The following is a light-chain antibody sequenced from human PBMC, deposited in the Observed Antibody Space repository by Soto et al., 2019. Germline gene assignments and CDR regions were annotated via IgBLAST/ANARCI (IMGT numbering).Light chain of an antibody. Sequence: EIVLTQSPGTLSLSPGERATLSCWASQSVSSNYLAWYQQKPGQSARLLIYGASTRATGIPDRFSGSGSGTDFTLTISRLEPEDFAVYYCQQYATSPWTFGQGTKVEIK. CDR1: QSVSSNY. J-gene: IGKJ1*01. CDR2: GAS. V-gene: IGKV3-20*01. CDR3: QQYATSPWT.